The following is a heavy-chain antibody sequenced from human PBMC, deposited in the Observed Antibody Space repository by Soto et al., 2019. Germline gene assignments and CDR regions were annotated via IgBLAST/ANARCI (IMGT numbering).Heavy chain of an antibody. CDR2: FYYTGSI. J-gene: IGHJ3*01. CDR3: ARDLDYGGNSEASDV. Sequence: TSETLSLTCTVSGGSVSSGNYYWSWIRQPPGKGLEWIGYFYYTGSINYNPSLKSRVTIFIDASKDQFSLTLYSVTAADTAMYYCARDLDYGGNSEASDVWGQGTMVTVSS. D-gene: IGHD4-17*01. CDR1: GGSVSSGNYY. V-gene: IGHV4-61*01.